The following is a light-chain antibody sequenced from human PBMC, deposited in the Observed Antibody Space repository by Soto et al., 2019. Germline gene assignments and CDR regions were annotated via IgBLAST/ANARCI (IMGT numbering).Light chain of an antibody. CDR2: KAS. CDR1: QTISSW. J-gene: IGKJ4*01. V-gene: IGKV1-5*03. CDR3: QHRGNWPLT. Sequence: DIQMTQSPSTLSGSVGDRVTITCRASQTISSWLAWYQQKPGKAPKLLIYKASTLKSGVPSRFSGSGSGTDFTLTISSLEPEDFAVYFCQHRGNWPLTFGGGTKVDIK.